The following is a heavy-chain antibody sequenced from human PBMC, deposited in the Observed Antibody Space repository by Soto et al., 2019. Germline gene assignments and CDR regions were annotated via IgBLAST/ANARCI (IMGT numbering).Heavy chain of an antibody. D-gene: IGHD3-3*01. CDR1: GGTFSSYA. V-gene: IGHV1-69*19. J-gene: IGHJ6*02. Sequence: QVQLVQSGAEVKKPGSSVKVSCKASGGTFSSYAISWVRQAPGQGLEWMGGIIPIFGTANYAQKFQGRVTITADEATSTAYMELSSLRCEDTDVYYCERSRCLEWLTTYDYYGMDVWGQGTTVTVSS. CDR3: ERSRCLEWLTTYDYYGMDV. CDR2: IIPIFGTA.